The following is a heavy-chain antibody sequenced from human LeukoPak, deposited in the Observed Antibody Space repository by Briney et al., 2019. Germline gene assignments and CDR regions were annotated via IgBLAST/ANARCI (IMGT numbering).Heavy chain of an antibody. D-gene: IGHD3-22*01. J-gene: IGHJ4*02. CDR2: IYYSGST. CDR3: ARAMWGYDSSGYYPY. V-gene: IGHV4-59*01. CDR1: GGSISPYY. Sequence: SETLSLTCTVSGGSISPYYWSWIRQPPGEGLEWIGYIYYSGSTNYNPSLKSRVTISVDTSKNQFSLKLNSVTAADTAVYYCARAMWGYDSSGYYPYWGQGTLVTVSS.